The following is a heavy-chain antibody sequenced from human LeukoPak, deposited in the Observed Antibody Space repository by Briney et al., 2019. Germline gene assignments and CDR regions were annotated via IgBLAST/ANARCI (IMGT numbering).Heavy chain of an antibody. CDR3: ARSGYYYDSSGYAHFDY. D-gene: IGHD3-22*01. J-gene: IGHJ4*02. CDR1: GFTFSNYY. Sequence: GGSLGLSCAASGFTFSNYYMHWVRQAPGKGLEWVAVISYDGSNKYYADSVKGRFTISRDNSKNTLYLQMNSLRAEDTAVYYCARSGYYYDSSGYAHFDYWGQGTLVTVSS. V-gene: IGHV3-30*03. CDR2: ISYDGSNK.